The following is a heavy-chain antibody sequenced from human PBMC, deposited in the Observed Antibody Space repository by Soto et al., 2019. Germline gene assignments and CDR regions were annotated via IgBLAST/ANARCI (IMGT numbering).Heavy chain of an antibody. CDR1: GYTFTTYD. CDR2: ISAYFGNT. CDR3: GSPTTVTIQTTYAFDI. Sequence: ASVKVSCKASGYTFTTYDINWVRQAPGQGLEWMGWISAYFGNTNYAQKFQGRVTMTTDTSTSTTYMELRSLRSDDTAVYYCGSPTTVTIQTTYAFDIWGQGTMVTVSS. V-gene: IGHV1-18*01. D-gene: IGHD4-17*01. J-gene: IGHJ3*02.